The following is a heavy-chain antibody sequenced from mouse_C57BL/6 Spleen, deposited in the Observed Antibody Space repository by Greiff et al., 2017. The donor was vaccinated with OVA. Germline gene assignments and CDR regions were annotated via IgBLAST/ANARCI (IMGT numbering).Heavy chain of an antibody. CDR2: ISDGGSYT. CDR3: AREGDYEIFDY. J-gene: IGHJ2*01. D-gene: IGHD2-4*01. CDR1: GFTFSSYA. Sequence: EVQRVESGGGLVKPGGSLKLSCAASGFTFSSYAMSWVRQTPEKRLEWVATISDGGSYTYYPDNVKGRFTISRDNAKNNLYLQMSHLKSEDTAMYYCAREGDYEIFDYWGQGTTLTVSS. V-gene: IGHV5-4*01.